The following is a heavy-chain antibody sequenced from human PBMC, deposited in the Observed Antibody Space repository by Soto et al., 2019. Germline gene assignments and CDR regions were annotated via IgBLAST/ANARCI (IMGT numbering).Heavy chain of an antibody. D-gene: IGHD5-12*01. Sequence: QVQLVESGGGVVQPGRSLRLSCAASGFTFGSHGMHWVRQAPGKGLEWVAVIWYDGSNKYYADSVKGRFTISRDNSKNPLYLEMNRLRAEDTVVYYCATFASGYDSLGVFDIWGLGTMVTVSS. CDR3: ATFASGYDSLGVFDI. CDR1: GFTFGSHG. V-gene: IGHV3-33*01. J-gene: IGHJ3*02. CDR2: IWYDGSNK.